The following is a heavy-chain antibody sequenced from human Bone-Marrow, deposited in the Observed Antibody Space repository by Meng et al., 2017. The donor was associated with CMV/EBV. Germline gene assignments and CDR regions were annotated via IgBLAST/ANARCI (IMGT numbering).Heavy chain of an antibody. CDR1: GLTFSDHH. Sequence: GESLKISCAASGLTFSDHHMDWVRQAPGRGLEWVGHMKKKADSYITDYASSVKGRFTISRDDSKNSLYLQMNSLKTEDSAVYYCADLGGVFGMDVWGQGTTVTVSS. V-gene: IGHV3-72*01. CDR2: MKKKADSYIT. J-gene: IGHJ6*02. CDR3: ADLGGVFGMDV.